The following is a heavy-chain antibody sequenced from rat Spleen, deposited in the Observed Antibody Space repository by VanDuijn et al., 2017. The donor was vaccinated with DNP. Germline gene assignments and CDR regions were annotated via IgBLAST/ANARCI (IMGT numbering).Heavy chain of an antibody. J-gene: IGHJ2*01. Sequence: EVQLVESGGGLVQPGRSLRLSCVASGFSFSDYNMAWVRQAPTKGLEWVASISIDGSITYYRDSVKGRFTISRDNAKSTLYLQMESLRSEDTATYYCAKDAFDYWGQGVMVTVSS. CDR1: GFSFSDYN. CDR3: AKDAFDY. CDR2: ISIDGSIT. V-gene: IGHV5-20*01.